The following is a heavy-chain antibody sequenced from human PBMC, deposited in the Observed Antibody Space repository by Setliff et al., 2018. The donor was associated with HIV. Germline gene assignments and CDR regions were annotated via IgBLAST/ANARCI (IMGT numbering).Heavy chain of an antibody. CDR3: ASLAIQYYNFWSGYLGDYYNMDV. Sequence: PGGSLRLSCAASGFTFSNYGMHWIRQAPDKGLEWVAFIRFDGGDKYYADSVKGRFTISRDNAKNFLYLQMNSLRAEDTALYYCASLAIQYYNFWSGYLGDYYNMDVWGKGTTVTVSS. J-gene: IGHJ6*03. D-gene: IGHD3-3*01. V-gene: IGHV3-30*02. CDR1: GFTFSNYG. CDR2: IRFDGGDK.